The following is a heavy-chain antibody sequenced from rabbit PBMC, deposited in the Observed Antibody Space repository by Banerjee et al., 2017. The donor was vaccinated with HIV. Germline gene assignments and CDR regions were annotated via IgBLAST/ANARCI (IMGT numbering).Heavy chain of an antibody. J-gene: IGHJ4*01. D-gene: IGHD6-1*01. Sequence: LTCTASGFSFNNKYVICWVRQAPGKGLEWIACIYAGSSGTTYYASWAKGRFTISKTSSTTVTLQMTSLTAADTATYFCARGDGDGNYAYAMWGPGTLVTVS. CDR2: IYAGSSGTT. V-gene: IGHV1S45*01. CDR1: GFSFNNKYV. CDR3: ARGDGDGNYAYAM.